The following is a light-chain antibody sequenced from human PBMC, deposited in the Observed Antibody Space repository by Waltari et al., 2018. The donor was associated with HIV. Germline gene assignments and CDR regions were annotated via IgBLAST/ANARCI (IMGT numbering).Light chain of an antibody. CDR3: QVWDRNSNHYV. CDR2: YDS. CDR1: EVGRKS. J-gene: IGLJ1*01. V-gene: IGLV3-21*04. Sequence: SYVLTPPPSVSVAPGETDRITCGGSEVGRKSVNWYQQKPGQAPMLVIFYDSDRSSEIPDRFSGFVSGNTATLTISGVEAGDEADYYCQVWDRNSNHYVFGSGTKVTVL.